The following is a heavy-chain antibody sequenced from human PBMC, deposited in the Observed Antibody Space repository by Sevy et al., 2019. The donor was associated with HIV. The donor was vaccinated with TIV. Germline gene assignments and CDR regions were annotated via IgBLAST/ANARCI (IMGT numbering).Heavy chain of an antibody. D-gene: IGHD6-19*01. CDR2: IKSKTDGGTT. J-gene: IGHJ3*02. CDR3: FSGWYDHGAFDI. V-gene: IGHV3-15*01. Sequence: GGPLRLSCAASGFTFSNAWMSWVRQAPGKGLEWVGRIKSKTDGGTTDYAAPVKGRFTISRDDSKNTLYLQMNSLKTEDTAVYYCFSGWYDHGAFDIWGQGTMVTVSS. CDR1: GFTFSNAW.